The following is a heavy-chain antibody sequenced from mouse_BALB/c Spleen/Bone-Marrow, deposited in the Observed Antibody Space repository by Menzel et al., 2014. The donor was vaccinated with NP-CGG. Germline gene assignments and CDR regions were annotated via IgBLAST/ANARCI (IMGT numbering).Heavy chain of an antibody. CDR3: ARGDYGSNYDDY. CDR2: ISYDGTN. D-gene: IGHD1-1*01. Sequence: VQLKQSGPGLVKPSQSLSLTCSVTGYSITRGYYWNWIRQFPGNKLEWMGYISYDGTNDYNPSLKNRISITRDTSKNQFFLKLKSVTTEDTATYYCARGDYGSNYDDYWGQGTTLTVSS. V-gene: IGHV3-6*02. CDR1: GYSITRGYY. J-gene: IGHJ2*01.